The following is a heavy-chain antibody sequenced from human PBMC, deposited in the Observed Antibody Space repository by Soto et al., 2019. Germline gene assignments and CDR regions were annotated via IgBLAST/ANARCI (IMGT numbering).Heavy chain of an antibody. V-gene: IGHV1-18*04. CDR1: VFTSSG. CDR2: ISTHNGNT. D-gene: IGHD3-3*01. Sequence: ASVKVSCKASVFTSSGISWVRQAPGQRLEWMGWISTHNGNTIYAQKFQGRVIMTMDTSTTTVYMELRSLRPDDTAVYLCAREGILGLFDAYDLWGQGPMVTVSS. J-gene: IGHJ3*01. CDR3: AREGILGLFDAYDL.